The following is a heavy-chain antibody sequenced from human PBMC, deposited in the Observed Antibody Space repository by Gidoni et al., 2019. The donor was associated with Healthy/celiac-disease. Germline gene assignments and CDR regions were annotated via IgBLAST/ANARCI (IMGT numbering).Heavy chain of an antibody. Sequence: EVQPLASGGGLVQPGRSLRLSCPASGFTFGDYAMSWVRQAPGKGLEWVGFMRSKAYGGTTEYAASVKGRFTISRDDSKSIAYLKMNSLKTEDTAVYYCTSYSGSYSFYGMDVWGQGTTVTVSS. CDR2: MRSKAYGGTT. CDR3: TSYSGSYSFYGMDV. D-gene: IGHD1-26*01. CDR1: GFTFGDYA. J-gene: IGHJ6*02. V-gene: IGHV3-49*04.